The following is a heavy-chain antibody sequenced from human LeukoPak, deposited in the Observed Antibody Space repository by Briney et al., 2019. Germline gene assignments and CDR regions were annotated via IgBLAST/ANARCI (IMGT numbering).Heavy chain of an antibody. D-gene: IGHD4-11*01. CDR1: GFTVSSNY. J-gene: IGHJ5*02. V-gene: IGHV3-66*01. CDR3: ARGLIYSPNWFDP. Sequence: PGGSLRLSCAGSGFTVSSNYMSWVRQAPGKGLEWVSVIYTGGNTYYADSAKGRFTISRDNSKNTLYLQMSSLRAEDTAVYYCARGLIYSPNWFDPWGQGTLVTVSS. CDR2: IYTGGNT.